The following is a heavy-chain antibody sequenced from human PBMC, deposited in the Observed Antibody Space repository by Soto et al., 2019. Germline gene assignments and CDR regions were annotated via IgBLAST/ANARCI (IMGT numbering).Heavy chain of an antibody. CDR2: INHSGST. V-gene: IGHV4-34*01. CDR1: GGSFSGYY. Sequence: SETLSLTCAVYGGSFSGYYWSWIRQPPGKGLEWIGEINHSGSTNYNPSLKSRVTISVDTSKNQFSLKLSSVTAADTAVYYCARMKLRTVATIRTDDYYGMDVWGQWTTVTVSS. CDR3: ARMKLRTVATIRTDDYYGMDV. J-gene: IGHJ6*02. D-gene: IGHD5-12*01.